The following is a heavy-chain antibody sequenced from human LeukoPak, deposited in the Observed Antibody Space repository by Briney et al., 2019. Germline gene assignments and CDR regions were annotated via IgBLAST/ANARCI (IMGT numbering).Heavy chain of an antibody. CDR3: AKDRTPTVTPFDAFDI. V-gene: IGHV3-23*01. CDR1: GFTFSSYG. CDR2: ISGSGGST. D-gene: IGHD4-17*01. J-gene: IGHJ3*02. Sequence: GRSLRLSCAASGFTFSSYGMHWVRQAPGKGLEWVSAISGSGGSTYYADSVKGRFTISRDNSKNTLYLQMNSLRAEDTAVYYCAKDRTPTVTPFDAFDIWGQGTMVTVSS.